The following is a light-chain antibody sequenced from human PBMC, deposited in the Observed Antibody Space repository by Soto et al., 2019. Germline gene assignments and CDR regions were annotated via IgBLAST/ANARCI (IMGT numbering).Light chain of an antibody. J-gene: IGKJ4*01. CDR1: QTVYNN. CDR2: DAS. CDR3: QQCRNWPLT. V-gene: IGKV3-15*01. Sequence: EIVMTQSPATLSVSPGEGATLSCKASQTVYNNLAWYQQRPGQPPRLLIYDASTRATGISARFSGSGYGTEFPLTLSSLQSEDFAVYFCQQCRNWPLTFGGGTKVEIK.